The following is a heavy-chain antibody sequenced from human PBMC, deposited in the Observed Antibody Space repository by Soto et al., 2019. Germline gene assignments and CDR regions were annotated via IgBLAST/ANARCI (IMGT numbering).Heavy chain of an antibody. CDR1: GFTFSNYG. V-gene: IGHV3-33*01. J-gene: IGHJ4*02. Sequence: GGSLRLSCAASGFTFSNYGMHWVRQAPGKGLEWMAVIWYDGSNTYYADSVKGRFTISRDNSKNTLYLQMNSLRAEDTAMYYCARDLMDYLVLSSRPPKCLQTPAYWGQGTLVTVSS. CDR3: ARDLMDYLVLSSRPPKCLQTPAY. CDR2: IWYDGSNT. D-gene: IGHD4-17*01.